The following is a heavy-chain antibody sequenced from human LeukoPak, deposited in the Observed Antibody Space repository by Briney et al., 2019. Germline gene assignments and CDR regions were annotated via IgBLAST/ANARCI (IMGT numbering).Heavy chain of an antibody. CDR2: INHSGDT. CDR3: APGWAAVDAY. Sequence: SETLCLTCELYGGSFSNYYWFWIRQPPGKGLEWIGEINHSGDTNYNPSLKSRVSISVDTSKNQFSLRLRSVTAADTAVYYCAPGWAAVDAYWGQGTLVTVSS. V-gene: IGHV4-34*01. J-gene: IGHJ4*02. D-gene: IGHD6-13*01. CDR1: GGSFSNYY.